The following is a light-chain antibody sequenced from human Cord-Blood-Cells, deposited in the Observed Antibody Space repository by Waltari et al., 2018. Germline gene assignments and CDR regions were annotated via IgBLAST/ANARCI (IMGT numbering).Light chain of an antibody. J-gene: IGLJ2*01. CDR3: CSYAGSSTFVV. Sequence: QSALTQPASVSGSPGQSITISCTGTSSAVGSYNLFSWYQQHPGKAPKLMIYEGSKRPSGVSKRFSGSKSGNTASLTISGLQAEDEADYYCCSYAGSSTFVVFGGGTKLTVL. CDR2: EGS. CDR1: SSAVGSYNL. V-gene: IGLV2-23*03.